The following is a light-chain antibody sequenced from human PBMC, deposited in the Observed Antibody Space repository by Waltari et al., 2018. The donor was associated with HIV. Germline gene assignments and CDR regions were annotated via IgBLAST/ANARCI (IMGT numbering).Light chain of an antibody. CDR2: DAS. Sequence: EIVLTQSPATLSLSPGERATLSCRASQSVSSYLAWYQQKPGQAPRLLIYDASNEATGIQARCSGSGSGTDFTLTISSLESEDFAVYYCQQRRNWPKTFGQGTKVEIK. V-gene: IGKV3-11*01. CDR3: QQRRNWPKT. J-gene: IGKJ1*01. CDR1: QSVSSY.